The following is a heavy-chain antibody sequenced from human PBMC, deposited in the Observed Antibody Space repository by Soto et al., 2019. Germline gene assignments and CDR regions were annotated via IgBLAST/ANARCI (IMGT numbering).Heavy chain of an antibody. CDR3: ARDGEVWSGSPRGYYGMDV. V-gene: IGHV3-13*01. CDR1: GFTFSSYD. CDR2: IGTAGDT. J-gene: IGHJ6*02. Sequence: GGSLRLSCAASGFTFSSYDMHWVRQATGKGLEWVSAIGTAGDTYYPGSVKGRFTISRENAKNSLYLQMNSLRAEDTAVYYCARDGEVWSGSPRGYYGMDVWGQGTTVTVSS. D-gene: IGHD3-3*01.